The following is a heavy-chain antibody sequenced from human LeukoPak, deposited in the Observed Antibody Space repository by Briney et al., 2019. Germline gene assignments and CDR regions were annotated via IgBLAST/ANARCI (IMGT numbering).Heavy chain of an antibody. CDR2: ISSSSYI. CDR3: ARGRYSSSWWEFKPHYYMDV. CDR1: GFTFSSYS. V-gene: IGHV3-21*01. D-gene: IGHD6-13*01. Sequence: GGSLRLSCAASGFTFSSYSMNWVRQAPGKGLEWVSSISSSSYIYYADSVKGRFTISRDNAKNSLYLQMNSLRAEDTAVYYCARGRYSSSWWEFKPHYYMDVWGKGTTVTVSS. J-gene: IGHJ6*03.